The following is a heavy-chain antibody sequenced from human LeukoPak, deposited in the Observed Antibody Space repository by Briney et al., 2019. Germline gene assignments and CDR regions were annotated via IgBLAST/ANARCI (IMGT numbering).Heavy chain of an antibody. CDR2: ISGGGGST. Sequence: GGSLRLACAASEFTFSNYAMNWVRQAPGKGLEWVSGISGGGGSTYYADSVKGRFTISRDNSKNTLHLQMDSLRAEDTALYYCAKGSGINHYHWIDPWGQGTLVTVSS. CDR3: AKGSGINHYHWIDP. V-gene: IGHV3-23*01. J-gene: IGHJ5*02. CDR1: EFTFSNYA. D-gene: IGHD1-14*01.